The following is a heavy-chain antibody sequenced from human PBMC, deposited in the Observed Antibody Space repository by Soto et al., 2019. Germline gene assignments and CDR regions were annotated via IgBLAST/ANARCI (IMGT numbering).Heavy chain of an antibody. V-gene: IGHV4-31*02. CDR3: ARRRATVTDYFDY. J-gene: IGHJ4*02. Sequence: WTWIRQRPGKALECIGYIFYSGTTYYNPSLKSRLIISVDTSKNHFSLNLTSVTAADTAVYYCARRRATVTDYFDYWGQGILVTVSS. D-gene: IGHD4-17*01. CDR2: IFYSGTT.